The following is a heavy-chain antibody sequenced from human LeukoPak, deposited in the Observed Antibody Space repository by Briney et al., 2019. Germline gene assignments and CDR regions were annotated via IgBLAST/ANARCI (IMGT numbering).Heavy chain of an antibody. CDR2: ISWNSGSI. CDR1: GFTFDDYA. Sequence: GRSLRLSCAASGFTFDDYAMHWVRQAPGKGLEWVSGISWNSGSIGYADSVKGRFTISRDNAKNTLYLQMNSLRAEDTAVYYCADGDDAFDIWGQGTMVTVSS. J-gene: IGHJ3*02. V-gene: IGHV3-9*01. D-gene: IGHD3-10*01. CDR3: ADGDDAFDI.